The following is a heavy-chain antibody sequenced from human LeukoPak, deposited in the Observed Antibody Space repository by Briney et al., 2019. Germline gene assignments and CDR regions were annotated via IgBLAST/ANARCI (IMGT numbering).Heavy chain of an antibody. V-gene: IGHV1-69*04. CDR3: AREDRLYYYDSSGLPGGDYFDY. CDR1: GGTFSSYA. D-gene: IGHD3-22*01. Sequence: SVKVSCKASGGTFSSYAISWVRQAPGQGLEWMGRIIPILGIANYTQKFQGRVTITADKSTSTAYMELSSLRSEDTAVYYCAREDRLYYYDSSGLPGGDYFDYWGQGTLVTVSS. J-gene: IGHJ4*02. CDR2: IIPILGIA.